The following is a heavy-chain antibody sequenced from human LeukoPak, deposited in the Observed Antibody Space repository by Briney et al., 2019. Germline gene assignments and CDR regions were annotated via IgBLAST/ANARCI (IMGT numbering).Heavy chain of an antibody. D-gene: IGHD3-10*01. CDR3: ARGITMVRGNLDY. V-gene: IGHV1-2*02. J-gene: IGHJ4*02. CDR2: INPNSGGT. CDR1: GYTFTGYY. Sequence: ASVKVSCKASGYTFTGYYMHWVGQAPGQGLEWMGWINPNSGGTNYAQKFQGRVTMTRDTSISTAYMELSRLRSDDTAVYYCARGITMVRGNLDYWGQGTLVTVSS.